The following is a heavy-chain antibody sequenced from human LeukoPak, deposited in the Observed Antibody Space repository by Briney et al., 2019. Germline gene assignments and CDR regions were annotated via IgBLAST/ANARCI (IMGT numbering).Heavy chain of an antibody. D-gene: IGHD3-22*01. CDR2: IYYSGST. J-gene: IGHJ4*02. V-gene: IGHV4-39*07. CDR1: GGSISSSSYY. CDR3: ASPSYYYDSSGYYRFDY. Sequence: SETLSLTCTVSGGSISSSSYYWGWIRQPPGKGLEWIGSIYYSGSTYYNPSLKSRVTISVDTSKNQFSLKLSSVTAADTAVYYCASPSYYYDSSGYYRFDYWGRGTLVTVSS.